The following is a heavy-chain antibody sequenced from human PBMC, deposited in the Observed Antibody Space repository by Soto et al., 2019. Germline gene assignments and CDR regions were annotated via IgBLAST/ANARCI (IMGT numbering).Heavy chain of an antibody. CDR3: ARGLVDSYYYGMDV. CDR1: GGSFSGYY. CDR2: INHSGST. V-gene: IGHV4-34*01. Sequence: PSETLSLTCAVYGGSFSGYYWSWIRQPPGKGLEWIGEINHSGSTNYNPSLKSRVTISVDTSKNQFSLKVSSVTAADTAVYYCARGLVDSYYYGMDVWGQGTLVTVSS. D-gene: IGHD3-9*01. J-gene: IGHJ6*02.